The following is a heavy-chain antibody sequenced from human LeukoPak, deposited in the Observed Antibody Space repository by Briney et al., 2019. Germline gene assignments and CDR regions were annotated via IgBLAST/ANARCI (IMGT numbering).Heavy chain of an antibody. Sequence: GSLRLSCAASGFTFSSFATSWGRQAPGKGLGWVSAISGSGGSTYYADSVKGRFTISRDNSKNTLYLQMNSLRAEDTAVYYCAKDGETNSYGSYFDYWGQGTLVTVSS. CDR3: AKDGETNSYGSYFDY. D-gene: IGHD5-18*01. J-gene: IGHJ4*02. V-gene: IGHV3-23*01. CDR2: ISGSGGST. CDR1: GFTFSSFA.